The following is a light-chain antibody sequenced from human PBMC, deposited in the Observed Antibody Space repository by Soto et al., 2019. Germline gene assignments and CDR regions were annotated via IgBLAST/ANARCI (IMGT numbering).Light chain of an antibody. CDR2: GAS. V-gene: IGKV3-20*01. J-gene: IGKJ2*01. CDR3: QQYGSSPYT. CDR1: QSVSSNY. Sequence: EIVLTQSPGTLSFSPGERATLSCRVSQSVSSNYLAWYQQKPGQAPRLLIYGASRRASGIPDRFSGRGSGTGFSLTISRLEPEDVAVYYCQQYGSSPYTFGQGTKLEIK.